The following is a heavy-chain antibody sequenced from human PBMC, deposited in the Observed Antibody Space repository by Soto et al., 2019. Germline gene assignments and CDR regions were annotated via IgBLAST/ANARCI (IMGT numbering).Heavy chain of an antibody. Sequence: QVQLVQSGAEVKKPGSSVKVSCKASGGTFSSYAISWVRQAPGQGLEWMGGIIPIFGTANYAQKFQVRDTITADESTSTAYMELSSLRSEDTAVYYCSRGLDYGDYLPLYYWGQGTLVTVSS. CDR1: GGTFSSYA. D-gene: IGHD4-17*01. J-gene: IGHJ4*02. CDR3: SRGLDYGDYLPLYY. CDR2: IIPIFGTA. V-gene: IGHV1-69*01.